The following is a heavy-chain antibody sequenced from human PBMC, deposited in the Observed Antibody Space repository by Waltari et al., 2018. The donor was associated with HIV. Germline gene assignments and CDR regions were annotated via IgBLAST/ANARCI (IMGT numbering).Heavy chain of an antibody. J-gene: IGHJ4*02. V-gene: IGHV3-74*01. Sequence: EVQLVESGGGLVQAGGSLRLSCAASGFTFSSHWMHWVRQAPGKGLVWVARINGGGSGTSYAGSVRGRFSISRGNAENSLHLHMNSVRPEDTCLYYCTREGVETTAPADYWGQGTLVTVSS. D-gene: IGHD4-17*01. CDR3: TREGVETTAPADY. CDR2: INGGGSGT. CDR1: GFTFSSHW.